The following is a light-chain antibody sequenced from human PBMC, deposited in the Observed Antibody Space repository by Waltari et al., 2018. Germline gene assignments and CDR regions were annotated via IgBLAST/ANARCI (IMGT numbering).Light chain of an antibody. Sequence: IRITQSPSSLSASTGDRVTITCRASQSISSWLAWYQQKPGKAPKPLIYKAASLESGVPSRFSGSGSGTEFTLTISSLQPDDSATYYCQQYNSYPRTFGQGTKVEIK. CDR3: QQYNSYPRT. J-gene: IGKJ1*01. CDR1: QSISSW. CDR2: KAA. V-gene: IGKV1-5*03.